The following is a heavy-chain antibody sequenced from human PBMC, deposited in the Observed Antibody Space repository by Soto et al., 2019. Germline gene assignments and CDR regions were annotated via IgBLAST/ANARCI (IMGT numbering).Heavy chain of an antibody. CDR2: INHSGST. D-gene: IGHD2-8*02. Sequence: PSDTLSLTCAVYGGSFGGYYWTWIRQPPGTGLEWIGEINHSGSTNYNPSLKSRVTISVDTSKNQFSLKLTSVTAADTAVYYCARDKITGLFDYWGQGTLVTSPQ. V-gene: IGHV4-34*01. CDR1: GGSFGGYY. J-gene: IGHJ4*02. CDR3: ARDKITGLFDY.